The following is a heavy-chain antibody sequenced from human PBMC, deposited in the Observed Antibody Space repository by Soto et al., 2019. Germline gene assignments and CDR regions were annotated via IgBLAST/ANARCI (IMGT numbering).Heavy chain of an antibody. CDR1: GYTFTTYA. CDR2: INAGNGNT. Sequence: ASVKVSCKASGYTFTTYAMRWVRQAPGQRLEWMGWINAGNGNTKYSQKFQGRVTITRDTSASTAYMELSSLRSEDTAVYYCARDYYGSGSFDYWGQGTLVTVSS. V-gene: IGHV1-3*01. J-gene: IGHJ4*02. CDR3: ARDYYGSGSFDY. D-gene: IGHD3-10*01.